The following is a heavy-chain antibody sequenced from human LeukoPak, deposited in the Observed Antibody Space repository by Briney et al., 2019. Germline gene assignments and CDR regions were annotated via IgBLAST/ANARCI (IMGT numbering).Heavy chain of an antibody. J-gene: IGHJ4*02. Sequence: GGSLRLSCAASGFTVSSNYMSWVRQAPGKGLEWVSVIYSGGTTYYADSVKGRFIISRDNSKNTVYLQMNSLRAEDTAVYCCARGYSRGSYQYYFDYWGQGTLVTVSS. CDR3: ARGYSRGSYQYYFDY. CDR1: GFTVSSNY. CDR2: IYSGGTT. D-gene: IGHD6-19*01. V-gene: IGHV3-66*01.